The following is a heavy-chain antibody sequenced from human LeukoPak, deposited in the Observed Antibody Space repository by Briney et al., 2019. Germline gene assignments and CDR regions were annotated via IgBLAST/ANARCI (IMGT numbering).Heavy chain of an antibody. Sequence: GGSLRLSRAASGFTVSSNYMSWVRQAPGKGLEWVSVIYSGGSTYYADSVKGRFTISRDNSKNTLYLQMNSLRAEDTAVYYCASPRGHDSSGYWGFDYWGQGTLVTVSS. CDR1: GFTVSSNY. D-gene: IGHD3-22*01. V-gene: IGHV3-53*01. CDR2: IYSGGST. CDR3: ASPRGHDSSGYWGFDY. J-gene: IGHJ4*02.